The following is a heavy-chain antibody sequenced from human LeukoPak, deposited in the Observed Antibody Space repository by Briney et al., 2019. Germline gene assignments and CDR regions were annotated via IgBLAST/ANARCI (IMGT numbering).Heavy chain of an antibody. V-gene: IGHV3-30*02. CDR1: GFTFSSYG. Sequence: GGSLRLSCAASGFTFSSYGMHWVRQAPGKGLEWVAFIRYDGSNKYYADSVKGRFTISRDNGKNSLYLQMNSLRAEDTAVYYCARDVQVATIYPLDYWGQGTLVTVSS. J-gene: IGHJ4*02. D-gene: IGHD5-12*01. CDR2: IRYDGSNK. CDR3: ARDVQVATIYPLDY.